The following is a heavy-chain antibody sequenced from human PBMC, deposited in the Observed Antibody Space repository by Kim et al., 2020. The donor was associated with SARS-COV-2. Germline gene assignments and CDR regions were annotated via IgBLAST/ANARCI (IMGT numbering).Heavy chain of an antibody. J-gene: IGHJ4*02. D-gene: IGHD3-3*01. CDR3: ARDYYDFWSGYYTGRYYFDS. CDR2: IIPIFGIA. CDR1: GGTFSSYA. V-gene: IGHV1-69*04. Sequence: SVKVSCKASGGTFSSYAISWVRQAPGQGLEWMGRIIPIFGIANYAQKFQGRVTITADKSTSTAYMELSSLRSEDTAVYYCARDYYDFWSGYYTGRYYFDSWGQGTLVTVSS.